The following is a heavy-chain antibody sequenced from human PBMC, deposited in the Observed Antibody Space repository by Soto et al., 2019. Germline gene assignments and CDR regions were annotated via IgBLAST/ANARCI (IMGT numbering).Heavy chain of an antibody. CDR2: INHSGST. Sequence: QVQLQQWGAGLLKPSEPLSLTCAVYGVSFSGYYWSWIRQPPGKGLEWSGEINHSGSTNYNPSLKSRVTISVDTSKNQFSLKLSSVAAADTAVYYCARRRAFDIGLYYMDVWGKGTTVTVSS. D-gene: IGHD2-8*01. CDR1: GVSFSGYY. CDR3: ARRRAFDIGLYYMDV. V-gene: IGHV4-34*01. J-gene: IGHJ6*03.